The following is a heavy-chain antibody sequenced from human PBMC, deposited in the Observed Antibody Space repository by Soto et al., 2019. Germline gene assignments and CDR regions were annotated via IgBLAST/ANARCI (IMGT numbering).Heavy chain of an antibody. J-gene: IGHJ4*02. V-gene: IGHV4-59*08. D-gene: IGHD6-19*01. CDR2: IFHTGSA. CDR1: GDSISSYY. CDR3: ARQPYTSGAYYFDY. Sequence: SETLSLACGVSGDSISSYYWSWIRQPPGKGLEWIGYIFHTGSANYNPSLKSRVTISIDTSKNQFSLRLSSETAADTAVYYCARQPYTSGAYYFDYWGQGTPVTVSS.